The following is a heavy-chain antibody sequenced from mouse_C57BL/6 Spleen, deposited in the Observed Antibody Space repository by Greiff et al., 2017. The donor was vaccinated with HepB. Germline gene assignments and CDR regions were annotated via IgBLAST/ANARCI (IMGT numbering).Heavy chain of an antibody. D-gene: IGHD1-1*01. CDR2: IHPNSGST. CDR3: ARSGIDDYSPFAY. CDR1: GYTFTSYW. V-gene: IGHV1-64*01. Sequence: QVQLQQPGAELVKPGASVKLSCKASGYTFTSYWMHWVKQRPGQGLEWIGMIHPNSGSTNYNEKCKSKATLTVDKSSSTAYMQLSSLTSEDSAVYYCARSGIDDYSPFAYWGQGTLVTVSA. J-gene: IGHJ3*01.